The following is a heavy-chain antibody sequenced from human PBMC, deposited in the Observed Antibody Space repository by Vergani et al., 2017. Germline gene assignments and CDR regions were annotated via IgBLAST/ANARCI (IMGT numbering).Heavy chain of an antibody. CDR1: GFPFNQYG. J-gene: IGHJ5*02. Sequence: QVQLVESGGGVVQPGRSLRLSCAASGFPFNQYGMHWVRQAPGKGLEWVAVTWYDGNNKQYADSVKGRFTISRVNSKSTMYLQMNSLRDEDTGVYYCARDLRLLYNRFDPWGQGTLVTVSS. V-gene: IGHV3-33*01. CDR3: ARDLRLLYNRFDP. CDR2: TWYDGNNK. D-gene: IGHD1-14*01.